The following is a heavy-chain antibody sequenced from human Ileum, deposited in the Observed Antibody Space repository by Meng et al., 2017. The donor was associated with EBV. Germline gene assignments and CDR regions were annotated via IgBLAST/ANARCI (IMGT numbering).Heavy chain of an antibody. CDR3: ARGRGYGDYGSLY. D-gene: IGHD4-17*01. J-gene: IGHJ4*02. CDR2: INHSGST. V-gene: IGHV4-34*01. CDR1: GGSVSGYY. Sequence: QVQRQLWGAGLLKPSETLSLPCAVYGGSVSGYYWSWIRQPPGKGLEWIGEINHSGSTNYNPYLKSRVTISVDTSKNQFSLKLSSVTAADTAVYYCARGRGYGDYGSLYWGQGTLVTVSS.